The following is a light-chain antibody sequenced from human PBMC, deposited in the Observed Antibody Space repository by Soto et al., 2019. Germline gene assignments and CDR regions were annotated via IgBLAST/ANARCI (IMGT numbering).Light chain of an antibody. CDR2: GAS. Sequence: EIVLTQSPGTLSLSPGERATLSCRASQSVSSSYLGWYQQKPGQAPRLLIYGASSRATGIPDRFSGSGSGTDFSLTISRLEPEDFAVYYCQQYGSSPVAFGQGTKVDIK. V-gene: IGKV3-20*01. CDR1: QSVSSSY. J-gene: IGKJ1*01. CDR3: QQYGSSPVA.